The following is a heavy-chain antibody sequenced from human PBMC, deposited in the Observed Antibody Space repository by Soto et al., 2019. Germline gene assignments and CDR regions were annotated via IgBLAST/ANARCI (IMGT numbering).Heavy chain of an antibody. V-gene: IGHV3-23*01. CDR3: ARARPHHITVLFDY. D-gene: IGHD3-3*01. Sequence: GGSLRLSCAASGFTFSSYAMNWVRQAPGKGLEWVAGITGSGTGTYYADSVKGRFTISRDSSMYLQMNSLRVEDTAVYYCARARPHHITVLFDYWGQGMLVPVSS. CDR2: ITGSGTGT. J-gene: IGHJ4*02. CDR1: GFTFSSYA.